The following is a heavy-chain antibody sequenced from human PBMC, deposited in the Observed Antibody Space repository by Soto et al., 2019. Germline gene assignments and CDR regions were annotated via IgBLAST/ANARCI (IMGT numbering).Heavy chain of an antibody. Sequence: QVQLVQSGAEVKKPGSSVKVSCKASGGTFSSYAISWVRQAPGQGLEWMGGIIPIFGTANYAQKFQGRVTITADESTSTAYMELSSLRSEDRAVYYCARDRTPIMVATTSYYYYGMDVWGQGTTVTVSS. J-gene: IGHJ6*02. V-gene: IGHV1-69*01. CDR1: GGTFSSYA. CDR2: IIPIFGTA. CDR3: ARDRTPIMVATTSYYYYGMDV. D-gene: IGHD5-12*01.